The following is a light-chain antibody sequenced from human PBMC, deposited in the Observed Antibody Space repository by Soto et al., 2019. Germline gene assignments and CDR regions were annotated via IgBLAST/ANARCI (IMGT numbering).Light chain of an antibody. CDR3: QQFGSSPLFT. J-gene: IGKJ3*01. CDR2: GAS. V-gene: IGKV3-20*01. CDR1: QSVSSSY. Sequence: EIVLTQSPGTLSLCPGERATLSCRASQSVSSSYLAWYQQKPGQAPRLLIYGASSRATGIPDRFSGSGSGTHFFLTISRLEPEDFAVYYCQQFGSSPLFTFGPGTKVDVK.